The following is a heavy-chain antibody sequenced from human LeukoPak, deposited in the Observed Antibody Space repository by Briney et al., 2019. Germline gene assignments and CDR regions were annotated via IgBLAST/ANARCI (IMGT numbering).Heavy chain of an antibody. CDR3: ERETAHCGGDCFDY. J-gene: IGHJ4*02. D-gene: IGHD2-21*01. CDR2: IGVGGNSI. V-gene: IGHV3-48*03. Sequence: PGGSLRLSCAASGFTFSTYEFNWVRQAPGKGLEWVAYIGVGGNSIYYADSVRSRFTTSRGNAQNSLYLEMNSLKVEDTALYYCERETAHCGGDCFDYWGQGTLVTVSS. CDR1: GFTFSTYE.